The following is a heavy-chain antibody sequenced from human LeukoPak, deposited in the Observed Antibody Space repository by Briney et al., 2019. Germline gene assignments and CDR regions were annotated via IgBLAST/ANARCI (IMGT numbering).Heavy chain of an antibody. CDR3: ARGSPAAGTPTFDY. Sequence: ASVTVSCKASGYTFTSYGISWVRQAPGQGLEWMGWISAYNGNTNYAQKLQGRVTMTTDTSTSTVYMELSSLTSDDTAVYYCARGSPAAGTPTFDYWGQGTLVTVSS. J-gene: IGHJ4*02. V-gene: IGHV1-18*01. CDR2: ISAYNGNT. D-gene: IGHD6-13*01. CDR1: GYTFTSYG.